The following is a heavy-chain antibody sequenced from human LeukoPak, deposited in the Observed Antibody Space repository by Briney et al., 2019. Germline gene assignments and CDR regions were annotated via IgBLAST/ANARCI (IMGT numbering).Heavy chain of an antibody. CDR1: GYTFTSYG. V-gene: IGHV1-18*01. Sequence: ASVKVSCKASGYTFTSYGISWVRQAPGQGLEWMGWISAYNGNTNYAQKLQGRVTMTTDTSTGTAYMELRSLRSDDTAVYYCARGLRFLEWFYYYGMDVWGQGTTVTVSS. CDR2: ISAYNGNT. J-gene: IGHJ6*02. CDR3: ARGLRFLEWFYYYGMDV. D-gene: IGHD3-3*01.